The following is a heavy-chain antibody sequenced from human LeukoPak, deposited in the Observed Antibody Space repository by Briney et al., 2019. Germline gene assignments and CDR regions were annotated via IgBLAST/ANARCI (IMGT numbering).Heavy chain of an antibody. CDR1: GGSISSYY. J-gene: IGHJ3*02. CDR3: ARAARTTYSSSWYDAFDI. V-gene: IGHV4-59*01. D-gene: IGHD6-13*01. Sequence: PSETLSLTCTVSGGSISSYYWSWIRQPPGKGLEWIGYIYYSGSTNYNPSLKSRVTISVDTSKNQFSLKLSSVTAADTAVYYCARAARTTYSSSWYDAFDIWGQGTMVTVSS. CDR2: IYYSGST.